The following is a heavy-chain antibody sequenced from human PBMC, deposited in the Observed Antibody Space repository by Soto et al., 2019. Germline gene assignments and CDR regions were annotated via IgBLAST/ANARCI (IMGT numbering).Heavy chain of an antibody. Sequence: GGSLRLSCAASGFPFSNAWMNWVRQAPGKGLEWVGRIKSKTDGGTTDYAAPVKGRFTISRDDSKNTLYLQMNSLKTEDTAVYYCTTDLYYYDSSGLFAFDIWGQGTMVTVSS. V-gene: IGHV3-15*07. CDR2: IKSKTDGGTT. J-gene: IGHJ3*02. CDR1: GFPFSNAW. CDR3: TTDLYYYDSSGLFAFDI. D-gene: IGHD3-22*01.